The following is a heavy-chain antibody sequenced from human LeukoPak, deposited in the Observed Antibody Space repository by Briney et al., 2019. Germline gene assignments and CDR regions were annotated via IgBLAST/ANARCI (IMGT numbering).Heavy chain of an antibody. Sequence: PGGSLRLSCAASGFTFSNYAMHWVRQAPGKGLESVAFMQSVGTTKYVDSVKGRFTISRDISKNTLYLQMNSLRVEDTAVYYCAKDHPVLHYWGQGTLVTVSS. V-gene: IGHV3-30*02. CDR1: GFTFSNYA. CDR3: AKDHPVLHY. CDR2: MQSVGTTK. J-gene: IGHJ4*02.